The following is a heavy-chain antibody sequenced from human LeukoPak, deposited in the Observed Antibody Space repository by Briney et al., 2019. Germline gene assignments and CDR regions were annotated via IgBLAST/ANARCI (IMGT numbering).Heavy chain of an antibody. Sequence: PSETLSLTCTVSGGSISSYYWSWIRQPAGKGLEWIGRIYTSGSTNYNPSLKSRVTISVDTSKNQFSLKLSSVTAADTAVYYCARGHHDYGDYRTIDYWGQGTLVTVSS. V-gene: IGHV4-4*07. CDR2: IYTSGST. CDR3: ARGHHDYGDYRTIDY. CDR1: GGSISSYY. D-gene: IGHD4-17*01. J-gene: IGHJ4*02.